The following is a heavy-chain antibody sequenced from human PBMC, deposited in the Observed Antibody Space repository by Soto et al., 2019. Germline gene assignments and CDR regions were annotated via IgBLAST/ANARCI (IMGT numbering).Heavy chain of an antibody. CDR2: IYYRGST. Sequence: QVPLQESGPGLVKPSETLSLTCTVSGGSISTYYWSWIRQSPGKGLEWIGYIYYRGSTNYNPSLKSRVTVSVDTSKNQFSLKLSSVTAADTAVYYCARGTTYQDWFDPWGQGTLVTIFS. V-gene: IGHV4-59*01. CDR3: ARGTTYQDWFDP. J-gene: IGHJ5*02. CDR1: GGSISTYY. D-gene: IGHD4-17*01.